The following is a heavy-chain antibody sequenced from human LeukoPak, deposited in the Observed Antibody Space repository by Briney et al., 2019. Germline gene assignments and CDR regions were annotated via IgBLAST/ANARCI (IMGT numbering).Heavy chain of an antibody. Sequence: GASVKVSCKASGYTFTGYGISWVRQAPGQGLEWMGWISAYNGNTNYAQKLQGRVTMTTDTSTSTAYMELRSLRSDDTAVYYCARDFAGTTGTTLGNYYYGMDVWGKGTTVTVSS. D-gene: IGHD1-1*01. V-gene: IGHV1-18*04. J-gene: IGHJ6*04. CDR1: GYTFTGYG. CDR2: ISAYNGNT. CDR3: ARDFAGTTGTTLGNYYYGMDV.